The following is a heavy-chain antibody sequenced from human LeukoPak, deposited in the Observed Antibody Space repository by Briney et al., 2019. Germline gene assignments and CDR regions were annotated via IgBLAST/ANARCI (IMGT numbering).Heavy chain of an antibody. Sequence: SETLSLTCTVSGVSISRYYWTWVRQPPGKGLEWIGFISNSGLPAYNPSLKSRVTITRDTSKNKFSLTLNSMTAADTAVYYCARIGYYSSVSYYRDYFEYWGEGTLVTVYS. CDR2: ISNSGLP. D-gene: IGHD3-10*01. V-gene: IGHV4-59*12. CDR1: GVSISRYY. CDR3: ARIGYYSSVSYYRDYFEY. J-gene: IGHJ4*02.